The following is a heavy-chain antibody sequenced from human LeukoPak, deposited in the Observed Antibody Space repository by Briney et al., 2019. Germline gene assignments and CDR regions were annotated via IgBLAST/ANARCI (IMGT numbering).Heavy chain of an antibody. V-gene: IGHV4-31*03. CDR2: IYYSGST. CDR1: GGSISSGGYN. CDR3: ARVVTIFGVVIIGGTHWFDP. Sequence: KASETLSLTCTVSGGSISSGGYNWSWIRQHPGKGLEWIGYIYYSGSTYYNPSLKSRVTISVDTSKNQFSLKLSSVTAADTAVYYCARVVTIFGVVIIGGTHWFDPWGQGTLVTVSS. J-gene: IGHJ5*02. D-gene: IGHD3-3*01.